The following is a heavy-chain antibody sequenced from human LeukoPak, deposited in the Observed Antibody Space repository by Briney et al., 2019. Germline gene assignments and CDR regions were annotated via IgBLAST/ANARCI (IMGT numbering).Heavy chain of an antibody. D-gene: IGHD3-10*01. J-gene: IGHJ4*02. V-gene: IGHV4-61*02. CDR2: IYTSGST. Sequence: SQTLSLTCTVSGGSISSGSYYWSWIRQPAGKGLEWIGRIYTSGSTNYNPSLKSRVTISVDTSKKQFSLKMSSVTAADTAVYYCGRGGGGEWFGTFDYWGQGTLVTVSS. CDR1: GGSISSGSYY. CDR3: GRGGGGEWFGTFDY.